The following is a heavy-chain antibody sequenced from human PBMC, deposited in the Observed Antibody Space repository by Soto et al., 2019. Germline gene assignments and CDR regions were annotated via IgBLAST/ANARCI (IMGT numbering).Heavy chain of an antibody. CDR1: GFTFSNYA. CDR2: ISYDGSNK. V-gene: IGHV3-30-3*01. J-gene: IGHJ4*02. D-gene: IGHD6-13*01. Sequence: QVQLVESGGGVVQPGRSLRLSCAASGFTFSNYAIHWVRQAPGKGLEWVTVISYDGSNKYYADSVKGRFTISRDNSKNTLYLQMNSLRPEDTAVYYRARDRGAAAGHSDYWGQGTLVTVSS. CDR3: ARDRGAAAGHSDY.